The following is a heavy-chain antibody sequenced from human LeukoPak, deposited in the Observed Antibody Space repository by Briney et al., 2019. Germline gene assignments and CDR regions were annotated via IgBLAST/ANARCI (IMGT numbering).Heavy chain of an antibody. CDR2: ISYSGST. CDR3: ARAGSYRLTTTL. CDR1: GGSISSYY. V-gene: IGHV4-59*01. Sequence: PSETLSLTCTVSGGSISSYYWSWIRQPPGKGLEWIGYISYSGSTSFNPSLKSRVTISLDTSTNQVSLKLSSVTAADTAVYYCARAGSYRLTTTLWGQGTLVTVSS. D-gene: IGHD4-17*01. J-gene: IGHJ4*02.